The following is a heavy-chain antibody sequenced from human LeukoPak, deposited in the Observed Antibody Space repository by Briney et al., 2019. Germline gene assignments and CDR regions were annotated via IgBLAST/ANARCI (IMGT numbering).Heavy chain of an antibody. CDR1: GFTFSSYS. D-gene: IGHD1-26*01. CDR2: ISSSSSYI. Sequence: PGGSLRLSCAASGFTFSSYSMNWVRQAPGKGLEWVSSISSSSSYIYYADSVEGRFTISRDNAKNSLYLQMNSLRAEDTAVYYCARDRGSKPYDYWGQGTLVTVSS. V-gene: IGHV3-21*01. J-gene: IGHJ4*02. CDR3: ARDRGSKPYDY.